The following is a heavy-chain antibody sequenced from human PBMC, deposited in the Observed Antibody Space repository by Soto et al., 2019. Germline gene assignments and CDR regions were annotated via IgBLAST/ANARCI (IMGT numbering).Heavy chain of an antibody. Sequence: PGGSQRVSCTASGFNFSDYGMNWVRQETGKGLEWVSSISSSSSYISYADSLKGRFTISRDNAENSVYLQMNSLRADDTAVYYCARSDCTSTSCYVVWFDPWGQGTLVTVSS. D-gene: IGHD2-2*01. CDR1: GFNFSDYG. CDR2: ISSSSSYI. CDR3: ARSDCTSTSCYVVWFDP. V-gene: IGHV3-21*01. J-gene: IGHJ5*02.